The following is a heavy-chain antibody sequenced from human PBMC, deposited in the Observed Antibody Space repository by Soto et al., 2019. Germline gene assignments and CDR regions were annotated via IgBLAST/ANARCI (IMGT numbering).Heavy chain of an antibody. Sequence: SETLSLTCAVYGGSFSGYYWSWIRQPPGKGLEWIGEINHSGSTNYNPPLKSRVTISVDTSKNQFSLKLSSVTAADTAVYYCAREGGSTSLYYSYGMDVWGQGTTVTVSS. V-gene: IGHV4-34*01. J-gene: IGHJ6*02. CDR1: GGSFSGYY. CDR3: AREGGSTSLYYSYGMDV. D-gene: IGHD2-2*01. CDR2: INHSGST.